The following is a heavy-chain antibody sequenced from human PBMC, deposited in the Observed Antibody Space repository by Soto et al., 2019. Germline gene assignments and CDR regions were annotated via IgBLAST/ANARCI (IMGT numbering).Heavy chain of an antibody. V-gene: IGHV1-18*01. CDR3: ARQQLAFFDY. CDR1: GYTFASYG. CDR2: ISAYQSNT. J-gene: IGHJ4*02. D-gene: IGHD6-13*01. Sequence: ASVKVSCKASGYTFASYGFTWVRQAPGQGLEWMGWISAYQSNTSYAQKFQGRVTMTTDTSTSTAYMELRTLRSDDTAIYYCARQQLAFFDYWGQGTLVTVSS.